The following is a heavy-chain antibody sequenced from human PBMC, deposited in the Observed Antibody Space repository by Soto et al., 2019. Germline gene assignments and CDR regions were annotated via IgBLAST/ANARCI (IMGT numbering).Heavy chain of an antibody. D-gene: IGHD6-13*01. CDR3: ARVDSSSWHFDY. V-gene: IGHV3-72*01. Sequence: GGSLRLSCAASGFTFSDHYMDWVRQAPGKGLEWVGRTRNKANSYTTEYAASVKGRFTISRDDSKNSLYLQMNSLKTEATAVYYCARVDSSSWHFDYWGQGTLVTVSS. CDR1: GFTFSDHY. J-gene: IGHJ4*02. CDR2: TRNKANSYTT.